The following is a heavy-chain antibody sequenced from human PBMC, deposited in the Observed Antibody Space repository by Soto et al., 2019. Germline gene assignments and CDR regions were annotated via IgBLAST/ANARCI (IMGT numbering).Heavy chain of an antibody. J-gene: IGHJ4*02. CDR2: IYYSGST. V-gene: IGHV4-39*02. CDR3: AGEPLVDIVLVPAAILL. D-gene: IGHD2-2*01. Sequence: PSETLSLTCTVSGGSISSSSYYWGWIRQPPGKGLEWIGSIYYSGSTYYNPSLKSRVTISVDTSKNQFSLKLSSVTAADTAVYYCAGEPLVDIVLVPAAILLWGQGTLVTVSS. CDR1: GGSISSSSYY.